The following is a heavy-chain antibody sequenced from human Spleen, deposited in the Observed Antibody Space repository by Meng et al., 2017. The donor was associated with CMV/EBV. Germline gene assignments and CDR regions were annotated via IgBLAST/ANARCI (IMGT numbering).Heavy chain of an antibody. Sequence: GGSLRLSCAASGFTVSSNYMSWVRQAPGKGLEWVSVIYSGGSTYYADSVKGRFTISRDNSKNTLYLQMNSLRAEDTAVYYCARDRSTTVSTGVLDYWGQGALVTVSS. D-gene: IGHD4-11*01. V-gene: IGHV3-53*01. CDR2: IYSGGST. CDR3: ARDRSTTVSTGVLDY. CDR1: GFTVSSNY. J-gene: IGHJ4*02.